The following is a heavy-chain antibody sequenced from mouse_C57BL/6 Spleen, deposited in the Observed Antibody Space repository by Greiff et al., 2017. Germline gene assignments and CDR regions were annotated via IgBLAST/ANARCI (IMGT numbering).Heavy chain of an antibody. J-gene: IGHJ3*01. Sequence: EVHLVESEGGLVQPGSSMKLSCTASGFTFSDYYMAWVRQVPEKGLEWVANINYDGSSTYYLDSLKSRFIISRDNAKNILYLQMSSLKSEDTATYYCAREDYYGRGFAYWGQGTLVTVSA. CDR2: INYDGSST. D-gene: IGHD1-1*01. CDR3: AREDYYGRGFAY. V-gene: IGHV5-16*01. CDR1: GFTFSDYY.